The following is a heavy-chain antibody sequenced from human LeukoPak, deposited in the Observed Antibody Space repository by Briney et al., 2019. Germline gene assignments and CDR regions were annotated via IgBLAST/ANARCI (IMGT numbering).Heavy chain of an antibody. V-gene: IGHV4-39*07. CDR1: GGSISSSTYY. J-gene: IGHJ4*02. Sequence: SETLSLTCTVSGGSISSSTYYWGWIRQPPGKGLEWIGSVYYGGTTYYSPSLKSRVTISIDTANNQFSLRLSSVTAADMAVFFCARVERYSGSFDTWGQGSLVTVSS. CDR2: VYYGGTT. CDR3: ARVERYSGSFDT. D-gene: IGHD1-26*01.